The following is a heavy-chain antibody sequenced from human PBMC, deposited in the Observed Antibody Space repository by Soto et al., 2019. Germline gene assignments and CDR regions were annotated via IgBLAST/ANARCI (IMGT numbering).Heavy chain of an antibody. J-gene: IGHJ5*02. Sequence: GESLKISCTGVGYSFTSYWIGWVRQMPGKGLEWMGIIYPGDSDTRYSPSFQGQVTISADKSISTVYLQWSSLRASDTAMYYCARGYCTTNICDPWFDPWGQGTLVTVSS. V-gene: IGHV5-51*01. CDR2: IYPGDSDT. CDR3: ARGYCTTNICDPWFDP. D-gene: IGHD2-8*01. CDR1: GYSFTSYW.